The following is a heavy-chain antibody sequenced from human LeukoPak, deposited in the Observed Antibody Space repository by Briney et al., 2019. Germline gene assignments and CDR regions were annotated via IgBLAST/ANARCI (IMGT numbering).Heavy chain of an antibody. J-gene: IGHJ4*02. CDR3: AKIAAAGTSSFDY. V-gene: IGHV3-23*01. D-gene: IGHD6-13*01. CDR1: GFTFSSYS. Sequence: GGSLRLSCAASGFTFSSYSMNWVRQAPGKGLEWVSAISGSGGSTYYADSVKGRFTISRDNSKNTLYLQMNSLRAEDTAVYYCAKIAAAGTSSFDYWGQGTLVTVSS. CDR2: ISGSGGST.